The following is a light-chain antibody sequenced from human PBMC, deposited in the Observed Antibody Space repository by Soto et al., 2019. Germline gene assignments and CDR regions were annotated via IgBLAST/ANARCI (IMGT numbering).Light chain of an antibody. V-gene: IGKV3-15*01. CDR1: QSVSAT. J-gene: IGKJ1*01. CDR3: QQYADWPTT. CDR2: GAS. Sequence: EIVLTQSPATLSLSPGERATLSCRASQSVSATVAWYHQRPGQAPRLLISGASTRATGVPARVSASGSGTAFTLTITSLQSDDFGVYYCQQYADWPTTFGQGTKVDIK.